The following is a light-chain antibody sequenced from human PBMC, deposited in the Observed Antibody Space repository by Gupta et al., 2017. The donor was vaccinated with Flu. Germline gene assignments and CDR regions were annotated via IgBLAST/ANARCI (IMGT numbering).Light chain of an antibody. CDR2: WAS. J-gene: IGKJ4*01. V-gene: IGKV4-1*01. CDR1: QSGLYSSNNKNY. Sequence: DIVMTQSPDSLAVSLGERATINCKSSQSGLYSSNNKNYLAWYQQKPGQPPKLLIYWASTRESGVPDRFSGSGSGTDFTLTISSLQAEDVAVYYCQQDDSTPFTFGRGTKVEIK. CDR3: QQDDSTPFT.